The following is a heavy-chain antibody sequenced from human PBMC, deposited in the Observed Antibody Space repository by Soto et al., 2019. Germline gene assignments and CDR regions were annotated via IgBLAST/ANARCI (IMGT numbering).Heavy chain of an antibody. CDR2: IWYEGSNK. CDR3: ARAGWDRPRFDY. D-gene: IGHD3-9*01. J-gene: IGHJ4*02. Sequence: GGSLRLSCAASGFTFNNYGMHWVRQAPGKGLEWVAVIWYEGSNKYYAASVQGRFTISRDNSKNTLYLQMNRLRAEATAVYYCARAGWDRPRFDYWGQGTLVTAPQ. CDR1: GFTFNNYG. V-gene: IGHV3-33*01.